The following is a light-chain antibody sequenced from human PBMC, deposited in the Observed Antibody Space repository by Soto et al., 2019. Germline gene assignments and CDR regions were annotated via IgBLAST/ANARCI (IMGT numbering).Light chain of an antibody. CDR3: QHYNNWRRT. CDR1: QSVSSN. CDR2: RAS. Sequence: EIVMTQSPATLSVSPGERATLSCRASQSVSSNLAWYQQKPGQAPRLLIYRASTSATVIPARFSGSGSGTEFTLTISSLQSEDFAVYYCQHYNNWRRTFGQGTKVEIK. J-gene: IGKJ1*01. V-gene: IGKV3-15*01.